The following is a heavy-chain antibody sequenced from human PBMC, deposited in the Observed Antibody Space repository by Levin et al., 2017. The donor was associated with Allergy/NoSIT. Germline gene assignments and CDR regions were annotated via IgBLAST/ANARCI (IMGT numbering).Heavy chain of an antibody. CDR3: ARDLRTLTYYYGSGASYWFDP. CDR1: GYTFTDYY. J-gene: IGHJ5*02. Sequence: ASVKVSCKASGYTFTDYYVHWVRQAPGQGLEWMGWINPNSGGANYAQKFQGRVTMTRDTSVGTAYMILTRLRSDDTAVYYCARDLRTLTYYYGSGASYWFDPWGQGTLVTVSS. V-gene: IGHV1-2*02. CDR2: INPNSGGA. D-gene: IGHD3-10*01.